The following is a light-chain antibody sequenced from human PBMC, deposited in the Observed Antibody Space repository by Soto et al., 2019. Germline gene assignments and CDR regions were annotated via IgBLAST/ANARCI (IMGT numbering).Light chain of an antibody. V-gene: IGLV1-40*01. Sequence: QSVLTQPPSVSGAPGQRVTISCTGSSSNIGAGYDVHWYQQLPGTAPKFLIYGNSNRPSGVPDRISGSKSGTSASLAITGLQAEDEADYYCQSYDSSLSDWVFGGGTKVTVL. J-gene: IGLJ3*02. CDR3: QSYDSSLSDWV. CDR1: SSNIGAGYD. CDR2: GNS.